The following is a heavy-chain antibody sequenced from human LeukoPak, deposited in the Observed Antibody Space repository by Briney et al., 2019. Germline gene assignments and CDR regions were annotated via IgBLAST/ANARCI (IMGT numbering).Heavy chain of an antibody. CDR2: IWYDGSNK. CDR3: AREGYSSRWFDYYYGMDV. Sequence: GGSLRLSCAASGFTFSSYGMHWVRQAPGKGLEWVAVIWYDGSNKYYADSVKGRFTISRDNSKNTLYLQMNSLRAEDTAVYYCAREGYSSRWFDYYYGMDVWGQGTTVTVSS. V-gene: IGHV3-33*08. D-gene: IGHD6-13*01. J-gene: IGHJ6*02. CDR1: GFTFSSYG.